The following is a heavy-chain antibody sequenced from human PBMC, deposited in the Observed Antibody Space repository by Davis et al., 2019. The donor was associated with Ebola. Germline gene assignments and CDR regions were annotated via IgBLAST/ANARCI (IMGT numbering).Heavy chain of an antibody. V-gene: IGHV3-30-3*01. J-gene: IGHJ3*02. CDR3: ARAVRQLHDAFDI. CDR2: ISYDGSNK. D-gene: IGHD6-6*01. Sequence: GESLKISCAASGFTFSSYAMHWVRQAPGKGLEWVAVISYDGSNKYYADSVKGRFTISRDNSKNTLYLQMNSLRAEDTAVYYCARAVRQLHDAFDIWGQGTMVTVSS. CDR1: GFTFSSYA.